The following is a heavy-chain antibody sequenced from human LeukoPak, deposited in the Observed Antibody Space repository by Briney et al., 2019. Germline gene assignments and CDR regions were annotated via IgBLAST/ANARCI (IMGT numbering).Heavy chain of an antibody. Sequence: ASVKVSCKASGYTFTSYGISWVRQAPGQGLEWMGWINANSGGTHYAQNFQGRVTMTRDTSISTVYMELSSLRSDDTAVYYCASTDRRGDYWGQGTLVTVSS. CDR1: GYTFTSYG. J-gene: IGHJ4*02. V-gene: IGHV1-2*02. CDR3: ASTDRRGDY. CDR2: INANSGGT. D-gene: IGHD3-10*01.